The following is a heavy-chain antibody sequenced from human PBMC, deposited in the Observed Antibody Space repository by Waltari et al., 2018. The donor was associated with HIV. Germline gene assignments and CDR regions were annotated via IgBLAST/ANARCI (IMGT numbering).Heavy chain of an antibody. J-gene: IGHJ4*02. CDR1: GGSISSSSYS. CDR3: ARRGVARFLEWLAFDY. CDR2: IYYSGST. V-gene: IGHV4-39*01. Sequence: QLQLQESGPGLVKPSETLSLTCTVSGGSISSSSYSWGWIRQPPGKGLEWIGSIYYSGSTYYNPSLKSRVTISVDTSKNQFSLKLSSVTAADTAVYYCARRGVARFLEWLAFDYWGQGTLVTVSS. D-gene: IGHD3-3*01.